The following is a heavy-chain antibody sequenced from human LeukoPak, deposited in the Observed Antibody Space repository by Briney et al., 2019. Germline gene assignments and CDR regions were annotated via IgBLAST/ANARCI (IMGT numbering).Heavy chain of an antibody. CDR1: GGTFSSYA. J-gene: IGHJ4*02. V-gene: IGHV1-69*04. Sequence: SVKVSCKASGGTFSSYAISWVRQAPGQGPEWMGRIIPILGIANYAQKFQGRVTITADKSTSTAYMELSSLRSEDTAVYYCARDDYSSSPAGYWGQGTLVTVSS. CDR2: IIPILGIA. CDR3: ARDDYSSSPAGY. D-gene: IGHD6-6*01.